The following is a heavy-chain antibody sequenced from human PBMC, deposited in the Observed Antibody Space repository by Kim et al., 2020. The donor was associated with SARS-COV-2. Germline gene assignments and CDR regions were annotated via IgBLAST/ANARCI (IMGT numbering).Heavy chain of an antibody. D-gene: IGHD3-10*01. Sequence: GGSLRLSCAASGFTFSDYYMSWIRQAPGKGLEWVSYISSSSSYTNYADSVKGRFTISRDNAKNSLYLQMNSLRAEDTAVYYCARDRKRFGESRGGDYYYGMDVWGQGTTVTVSS. J-gene: IGHJ6*02. CDR3: ARDRKRFGESRGGDYYYGMDV. CDR2: ISSSSSYT. CDR1: GFTFSDYY. V-gene: IGHV3-11*06.